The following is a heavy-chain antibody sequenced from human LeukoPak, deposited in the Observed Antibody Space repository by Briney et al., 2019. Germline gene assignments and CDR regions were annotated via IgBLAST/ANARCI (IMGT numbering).Heavy chain of an antibody. CDR3: ARAKMVRGVIIYYYYGMDV. Sequence: GASVKVSCNASGYTFTSYGISWVRQAPGQGLEWMGWISAYNGNTNYAQKFQGRVTMTRDTSTSTVYMELSSLRSEDTAVYYCARAKMVRGVIIYYYYGMDVWGKGTTVTVSS. V-gene: IGHV1-18*04. CDR2: ISAYNGNT. CDR1: GYTFTSYG. D-gene: IGHD3-10*01. J-gene: IGHJ6*04.